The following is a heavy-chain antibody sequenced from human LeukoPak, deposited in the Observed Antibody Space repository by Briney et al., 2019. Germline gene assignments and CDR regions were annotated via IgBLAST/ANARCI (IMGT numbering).Heavy chain of an antibody. V-gene: IGHV4-4*07. Sequence: SETLSLTCSVSGDSINIYYWFWVRQPAGKGLEWIGRITGSGSTNYNPSLKSRVTMSVDTSKNQFSLRLTSVAAADSAVYYCARGAYDVSTGTHYNWCDPWGQGTLVIVSS. CDR3: ARGAYDVSTGTHYNWCDP. CDR1: GDSINIYY. CDR2: ITGSGST. J-gene: IGHJ5*02. D-gene: IGHD3-9*01.